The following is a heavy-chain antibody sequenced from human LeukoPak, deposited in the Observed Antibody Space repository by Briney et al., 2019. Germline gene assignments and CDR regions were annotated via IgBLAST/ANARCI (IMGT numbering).Heavy chain of an antibody. CDR3: AKGAASRGYTYVAN. CDR2: ISGSGGST. CDR1: AFTFRSYA. V-gene: IGHV3-23*01. J-gene: IGHJ4*02. D-gene: IGHD5-18*01. Sequence: GGSLRLSCAASAFTFRSYAMIWVRQAPGKGLEWVSGISGSGGSTYYSDSAKGRFTISRDNSNNTLYPQMNSLRAEDTAVYYCAKGAASRGYTYVANWGKGTLVTVSS.